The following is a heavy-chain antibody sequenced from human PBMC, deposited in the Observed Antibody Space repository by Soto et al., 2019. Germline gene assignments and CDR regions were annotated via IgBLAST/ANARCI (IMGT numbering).Heavy chain of an antibody. J-gene: IGHJ4*02. CDR3: AKSGQEWSRSRDD. V-gene: IGHV3-30*18. Sequence: QVQLVESGGGVVQPGRSLRLSCLASGFTFGDFGMHWVRQAPGEGLEWVAALSYDESNTYYADSVKGRFTISRDISKNTLYLQINSLRPEDTAVYFCAKSGQEWSRSRDDWGQGTLVTVSS. CDR1: GFTFGDFG. CDR2: LSYDESNT. D-gene: IGHD3-3*01.